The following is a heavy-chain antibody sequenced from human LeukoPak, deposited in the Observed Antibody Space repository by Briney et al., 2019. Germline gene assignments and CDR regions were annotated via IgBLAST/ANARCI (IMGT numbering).Heavy chain of an antibody. CDR2: IYHSGST. V-gene: IGHV4-30-2*01. CDR1: GGSISSGGYY. Sequence: SQTLSLTCTVSGGSISSGGYYWSWIRQPPGKGLEWIGYIYHSGSTYYNPSLKSRVTISVDRSKNQFSLKLSSVTAADTAVYYCAKGVVVPAATSNWGQGTLVTVSS. D-gene: IGHD2-2*01. CDR3: AKGVVVPAATSN. J-gene: IGHJ4*02.